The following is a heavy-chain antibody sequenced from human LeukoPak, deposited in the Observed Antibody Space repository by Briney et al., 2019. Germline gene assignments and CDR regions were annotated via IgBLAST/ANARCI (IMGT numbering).Heavy chain of an antibody. D-gene: IGHD6-13*01. CDR3: AREGGEAAGSWFDP. CDR2: INHSGST. CDR1: GGSFSGYY. Sequence: SETLSLTCAVYGGSFSGYYWSWIRQPPGKGLEWIGEINHSGSTNYNPSLKSRVTISVDTSKNQFSLKLSSVTAADTAVYYCAREGGEAAGSWFDPWGQGTLVTVSS. J-gene: IGHJ5*02. V-gene: IGHV4-34*01.